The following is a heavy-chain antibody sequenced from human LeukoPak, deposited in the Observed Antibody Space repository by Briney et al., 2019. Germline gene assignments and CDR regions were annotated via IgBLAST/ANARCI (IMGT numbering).Heavy chain of an antibody. D-gene: IGHD3-22*01. CDR2: FYSGGST. CDR3: ARDIDYYDSSGYYSHYFDY. J-gene: IGHJ4*02. Sequence: GGSLRLSCVASGFTFSYFSMNWVRQAPGKGLVWVTVFYSGGSTYYADSVKGRLTISRDNSKNTLYLQMNSLRAEDTAVYYCARDIDYYDSSGYYSHYFDYWGQGTLVTVSS. CDR1: GFTFSYFS. V-gene: IGHV3-66*01.